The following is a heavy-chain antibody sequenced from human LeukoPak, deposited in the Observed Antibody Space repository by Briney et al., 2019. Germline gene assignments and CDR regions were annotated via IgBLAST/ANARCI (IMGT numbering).Heavy chain of an antibody. J-gene: IGHJ6*02. D-gene: IGHD3-3*01. V-gene: IGHV1-2*06. CDR2: INPNSGGT. CDR3: ARDASTIFGGGMDV. Sequence: ASAKVSCKASGYTFTGYYMHWVRQAPGQGLEWMGRINPNSGGTNYAQKFQGRVTMTRDTSISTAYMELSRLRSDDTAVYYCARDASTIFGGGMDVWGQGTTVTVSS. CDR1: GYTFTGYY.